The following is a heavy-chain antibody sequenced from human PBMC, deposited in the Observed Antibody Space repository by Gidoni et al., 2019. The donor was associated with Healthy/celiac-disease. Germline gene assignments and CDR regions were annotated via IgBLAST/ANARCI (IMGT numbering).Heavy chain of an antibody. CDR3: AKLSIAAADNDDY. Sequence: EVQLVESGGGLVQPGGSLRLSCAASGFTFISYWMHWVRQAPGKGLVWVSRINSDGSSTSYADSVKGRFTISRDNAKNTLYLQMNSLRAEDTAVYYCAKLSIAAADNDDYWGQGTLVTVSS. CDR2: INSDGSST. CDR1: GFTFISYW. V-gene: IGHV3-74*01. J-gene: IGHJ4*02. D-gene: IGHD6-13*01.